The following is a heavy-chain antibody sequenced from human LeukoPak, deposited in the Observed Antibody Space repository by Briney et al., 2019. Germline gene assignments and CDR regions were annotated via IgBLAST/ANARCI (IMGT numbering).Heavy chain of an antibody. J-gene: IGHJ2*01. CDR2: ISSSSSYI. D-gene: IGHD3-3*02. Sequence: GGSLRLSCAASGFTFSSYSMNWVRQAPGKGLEWVSSISSSSSYIYYADSVKGRFTISRDNAKNSLYLQMNSLRAEDTAVYYCARSISSPPDLDLWGRGTLVTVSS. CDR1: GFTFSSYS. V-gene: IGHV3-21*01. CDR3: ARSISSPPDLDL.